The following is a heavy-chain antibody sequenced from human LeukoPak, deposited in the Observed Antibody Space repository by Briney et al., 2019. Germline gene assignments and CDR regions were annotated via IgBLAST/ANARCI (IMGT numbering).Heavy chain of an antibody. J-gene: IGHJ6*02. Sequence: PSQTLSLTCTVSGGSISSGGYYWSWIRQHPGKGLEWIGYIYYSGSTSYNPSLKSRVTISVDTSKNQFSLKLSSVTAADTAVYYCARDTHIVATSRYYYGMDVWGQGTTVTVSS. D-gene: IGHD5-12*01. CDR2: IYYSGST. CDR1: GGSISSGGYY. CDR3: ARDTHIVATSRYYYGMDV. V-gene: IGHV4-31*03.